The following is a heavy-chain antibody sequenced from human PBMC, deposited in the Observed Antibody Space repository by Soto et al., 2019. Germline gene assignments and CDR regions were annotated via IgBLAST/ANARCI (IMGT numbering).Heavy chain of an antibody. Sequence: PSETLSLTCAVYGGSFSGYYWSWIRQPPGKGLEWIGEINHSGSTNYNPSLKSRVTISVDTSKNQFSLKLSSVTAADTAVYYCAGDYDSSGYWFYWGQGTLVTVSS. CDR1: GGSFSGYY. V-gene: IGHV4-34*01. J-gene: IGHJ4*02. CDR2: INHSGST. CDR3: AGDYDSSGYWFY. D-gene: IGHD3-22*01.